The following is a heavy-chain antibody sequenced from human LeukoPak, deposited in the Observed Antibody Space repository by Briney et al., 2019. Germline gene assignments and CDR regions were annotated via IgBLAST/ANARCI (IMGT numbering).Heavy chain of an antibody. D-gene: IGHD2-8*01. Sequence: ASVKVSCKASGYTFTSYGISWERQAPGQGLEWMGWISAYNGNTNYAQKLQGRVTMTTDTSTSTAYMELRSLRSDDTAVYYCARDCTNGVCYFTERPFDYWGQGTLVTVSS. CDR1: GYTFTSYG. CDR2: ISAYNGNT. J-gene: IGHJ4*02. V-gene: IGHV1-18*01. CDR3: ARDCTNGVCYFTERPFDY.